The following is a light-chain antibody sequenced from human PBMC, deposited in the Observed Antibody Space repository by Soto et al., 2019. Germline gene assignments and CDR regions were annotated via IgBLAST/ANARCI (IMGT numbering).Light chain of an antibody. J-gene: IGKJ4*01. CDR2: GAS. CDR1: QSVRSNY. Sequence: EIVLTQSPGTLSLSPGDRATLSCRASQSVRSNYLAWYQQKPGQAPRLLLYGASSRATGIPDRFSGSGSGTDFTLTINRLEHEDFAVYYCQQYDTSPPLTFGGGTKVEIK. CDR3: QQYDTSPPLT. V-gene: IGKV3-20*01.